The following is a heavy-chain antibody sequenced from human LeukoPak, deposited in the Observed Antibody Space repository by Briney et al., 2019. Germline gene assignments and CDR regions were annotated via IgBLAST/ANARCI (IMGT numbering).Heavy chain of an antibody. CDR3: ARDSRYCSNTSCYTGDYYFDY. CDR2: INPNSGGT. CDR1: GYTFTGYY. V-gene: IGHV1-2*02. J-gene: IGHJ4*02. D-gene: IGHD2-2*02. Sequence: ASVKVSCKASGYTFTGYYMHWVRQAPGQGLEWMGWINPNSGGTNYAQKFQGRVTMTRDTSISTAYMELSRLRSDDTAVYYCARDSRYCSNTSCYTGDYYFDYWGQGTLVTVSS.